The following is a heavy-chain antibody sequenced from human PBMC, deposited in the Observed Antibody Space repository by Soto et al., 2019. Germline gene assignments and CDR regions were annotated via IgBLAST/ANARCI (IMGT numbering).Heavy chain of an antibody. CDR2: ISYDGSNK. D-gene: IGHD2-15*01. Sequence: GGSLRLSCAASGFTFSSYGMHWVRQAPGKGLEWVAVISYDGSNKYYADSVKGRFTISRDNSKNTLYLQMNSLRAEDTAVYYCAKGMAGLGYCSGGSCYDMFDYWGQGTLVTVSS. CDR3: AKGMAGLGYCSGGSCYDMFDY. CDR1: GFTFSSYG. V-gene: IGHV3-30*18. J-gene: IGHJ4*02.